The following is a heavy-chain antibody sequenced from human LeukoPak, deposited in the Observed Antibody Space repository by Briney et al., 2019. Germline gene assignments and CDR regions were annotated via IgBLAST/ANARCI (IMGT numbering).Heavy chain of an antibody. V-gene: IGHV1-46*01. D-gene: IGHD3-22*01. J-gene: IGHJ4*02. CDR1: GYTFTSYY. CDR2: INPSGGST. Sequence: GASVKVSCKASGYTFTSYYMHWVRQAPGQGLEWMGIINPSGGSTSYAQKFQGRVTMTRDTSTSTVYMELSSLRSEDTAVYYCARGEEHYYDSSGYFDYWGQGTLVTVSS. CDR3: ARGEEHYYDSSGYFDY.